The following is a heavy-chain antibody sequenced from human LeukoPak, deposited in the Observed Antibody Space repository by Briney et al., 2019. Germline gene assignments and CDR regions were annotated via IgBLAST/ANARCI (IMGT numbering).Heavy chain of an antibody. Sequence: PGGSLRPSCAASGLRLSDYWMSWARHAPGKGLEWLANIKQDGSEKDYVDSVKGRLTISRDNALNSLYLQMDSLRVEDTAFYYCTRELTVADTASLHWGQGALVTVSS. V-gene: IGHV3-7*03. J-gene: IGHJ1*01. D-gene: IGHD1-26*01. CDR3: TRELTVADTASLH. CDR2: IKQDGSEK. CDR1: GLRLSDYW.